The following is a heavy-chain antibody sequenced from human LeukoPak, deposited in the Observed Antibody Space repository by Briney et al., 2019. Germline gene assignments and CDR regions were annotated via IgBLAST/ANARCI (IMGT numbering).Heavy chain of an antibody. CDR3: ARVSAAGHWFDP. V-gene: IGHV4-59*01. Sequence: PSETLSLTCTVSGGSISSYYWSWIRQPPGKGLEWIGYIYYSGSTNYNPTLKSRVTISVDTSKNQFSLKLSSVTAADTAVYYCARVSAAGHWFDPWGQGTLVTVSS. D-gene: IGHD6-13*01. CDR2: IYYSGST. CDR1: GGSISSYY. J-gene: IGHJ5*02.